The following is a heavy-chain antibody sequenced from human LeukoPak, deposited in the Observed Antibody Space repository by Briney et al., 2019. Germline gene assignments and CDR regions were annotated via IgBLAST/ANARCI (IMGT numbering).Heavy chain of an antibody. CDR3: AREGSCSSTSCYSGYFDY. J-gene: IGHJ4*02. D-gene: IGHD2-2*01. V-gene: IGHV3-13*01. CDR2: IGTAGDT. CDR1: GFTFSNHA. Sequence: GGSLRLSCATSGFTFSNHAMHWVRQATGKGLEWVSAIGTAGDTFYPDSVKGRFTISRDNSKNTLYLQMNSLRAEDTAVYYCAREGSCSSTSCYSGYFDYWGQGTLVTVSS.